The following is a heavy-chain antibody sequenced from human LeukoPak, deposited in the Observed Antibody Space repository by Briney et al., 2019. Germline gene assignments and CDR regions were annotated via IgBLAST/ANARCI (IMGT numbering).Heavy chain of an antibody. Sequence: MAGGSLRLSCAASGFTFSSYSFNWVRQAPGKGLEWVSSINTVGTYIYYADSVRGRFTISRDNAENSPWLQMNSLRAEDSAVYYCARLRRNSDRSGFYYYYDYWGQGTLVTVSS. D-gene: IGHD3-22*01. V-gene: IGHV3-21*01. CDR2: INTVGTYI. CDR3: ARLRRNSDRSGFYYYYDY. CDR1: GFTFSSYS. J-gene: IGHJ4*02.